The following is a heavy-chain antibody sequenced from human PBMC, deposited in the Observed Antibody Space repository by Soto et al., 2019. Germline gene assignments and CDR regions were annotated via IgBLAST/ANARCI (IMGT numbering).Heavy chain of an antibody. Sequence: QVRLVESGGGVSHPGSSRGLSCTASGFGFSSYVMNWFRQPPGKGREWVAVISHDGINKHYADSVKGRVTVSRDNSNHSLDLQLNSLRGEDTAMYYCARDMYSSDYFVKWFEPWGQGTLVTVSS. CDR1: GFGFSSYV. V-gene: IGHV3-30-3*01. J-gene: IGHJ5*02. D-gene: IGHD6-19*01. CDR2: ISHDGINK. CDR3: ARDMYSSDYFVKWFEP.